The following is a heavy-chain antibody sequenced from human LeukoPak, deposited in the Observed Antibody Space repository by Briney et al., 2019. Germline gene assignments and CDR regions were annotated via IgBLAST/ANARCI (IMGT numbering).Heavy chain of an antibody. CDR2: TYYRSKWYN. Sequence: SQTLSLTCAISGDSVSSNSAAWNWIRQSPSRGLEWLGRTYYRSKWYNDYAVSVKSRITINPDTSKNQLSLKLSSVTAADTAVYYCARQTYYYDSSGYRDDYWGQGTLVTVSS. V-gene: IGHV6-1*01. J-gene: IGHJ4*02. D-gene: IGHD3-22*01. CDR3: ARQTYYYDSSGYRDDY. CDR1: GDSVSSNSAA.